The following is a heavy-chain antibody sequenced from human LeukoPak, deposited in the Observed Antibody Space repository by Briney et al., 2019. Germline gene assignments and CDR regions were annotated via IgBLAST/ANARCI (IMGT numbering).Heavy chain of an antibody. J-gene: IGHJ4*02. Sequence: GGSLKLSCAASGFTFSGSAMHWVRQASGKGLGWVGRIRSKANSDATAYAAPVRGRFTISRDDSKNTAYLQMNSLKTEDTAVYYCTRLGYCSGGSCYDDCWGQGTLVTVSS. CDR1: GFTFSGSA. CDR2: IRSKANSDAT. D-gene: IGHD2-15*01. V-gene: IGHV3-73*01. CDR3: TRLGYCSGGSCYDDC.